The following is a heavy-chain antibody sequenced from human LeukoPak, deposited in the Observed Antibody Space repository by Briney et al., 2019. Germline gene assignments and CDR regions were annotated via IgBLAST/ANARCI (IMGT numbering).Heavy chain of an antibody. CDR3: ARMLSDGDYDDY. V-gene: IGHV1-69*04. J-gene: IGHJ4*02. CDR2: IIPIFGIA. D-gene: IGHD4-17*01. CDR1: GGTFSSYA. Sequence: SVKVSCKASGGTFSSYAISWVRQAPGQGLEWMGRIIPIFGIANYAQKFQGRVTITADKSTSTAYMELSSLRSEDTAVYYCARMLSDGDYDDYWGQGTQVTVSS.